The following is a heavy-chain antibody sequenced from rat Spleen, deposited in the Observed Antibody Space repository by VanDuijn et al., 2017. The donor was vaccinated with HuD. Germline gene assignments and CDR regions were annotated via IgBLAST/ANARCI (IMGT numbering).Heavy chain of an antibody. Sequence: EVQLVESGGGLVQPGRSLKLSCVASGFTFNNYWMTWIRQTPGKGLEWVASITDTGGYTYYPDSVKGRFTISRDNAKSTLYLQMDSLKSEDTATYYCARSVFDYWGQGVMVTVSS. CDR1: GFTFNNYW. CDR2: ITDTGGYT. CDR3: ARSVFDY. V-gene: IGHV5-31*01. J-gene: IGHJ2*01.